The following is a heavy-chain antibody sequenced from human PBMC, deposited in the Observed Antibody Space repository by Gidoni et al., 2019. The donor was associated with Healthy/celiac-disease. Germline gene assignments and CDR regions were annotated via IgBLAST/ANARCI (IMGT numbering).Heavy chain of an antibody. J-gene: IGHJ4*02. D-gene: IGHD3-10*01. V-gene: IGHV3-74*01. Sequence: EVQLVESGGGLVQPGGSLRLSCAASGFTFSSYWMHWVRQAPGKGLVWVSRINSDGSSTSYADSVKGRFTISRDNAKNTLYLQMNSLRAEDTAVYYCARVPLSPGGRFGERETGIDYWGQGTLVTVSS. CDR3: ARVPLSPGGRFGERETGIDY. CDR1: GFTFSSYW. CDR2: INSDGSST.